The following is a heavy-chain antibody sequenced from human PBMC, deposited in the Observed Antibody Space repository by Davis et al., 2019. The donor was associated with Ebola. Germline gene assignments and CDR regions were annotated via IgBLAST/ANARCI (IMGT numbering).Heavy chain of an antibody. CDR3: ARAQFPTTSDH. CDR1: GYTFTNYG. Sequence: ASVKVSCKASGYTFTNYGIPWVRQAPGQGLEWMGWINPHNGNTHYAQNVQGRVAMTTDTSTNTAYMEVGSLRSDDTAVYYCARAQFPTTSDHWGQGTLVTVSS. J-gene: IGHJ4*02. V-gene: IGHV1-18*04. CDR2: INPHNGNT. D-gene: IGHD1-1*01.